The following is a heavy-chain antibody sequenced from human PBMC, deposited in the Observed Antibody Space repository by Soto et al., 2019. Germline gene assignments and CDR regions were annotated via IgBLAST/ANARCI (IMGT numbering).Heavy chain of an antibody. CDR1: GFTFKSYA. CDR2: VSGTSGNT. V-gene: IGHV3-23*01. D-gene: IGHD2-15*01. Sequence: EERLLESGGGSVQSGGSLRLSCEASGFTFKSYAMIWVRQAPGKGLEWVSAVSGTSGNTYYADSVRGRFTISRDNSKDTVYLQMNNLRAEDTAIYYCAKSVVVVRGGYYMDVWGKGTTVTVSS. CDR3: AKSVVVVRGGYYMDV. J-gene: IGHJ6*03.